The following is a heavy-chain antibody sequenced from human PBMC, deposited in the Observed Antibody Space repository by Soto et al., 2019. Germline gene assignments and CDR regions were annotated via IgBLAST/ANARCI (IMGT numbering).Heavy chain of an antibody. Sequence: GASVKVSCKASGYTFTSYGISWGRQAPGQGLEWMGWISAYNGNTNYAQKLQGRVTMTTDTSTSTAYMELRSLRSDDTAVYYCARDTYSSGWFYYGMDVWGQGTTVTVSS. CDR3: ARDTYSSGWFYYGMDV. V-gene: IGHV1-18*01. J-gene: IGHJ6*02. D-gene: IGHD6-19*01. CDR2: ISAYNGNT. CDR1: GYTFTSYG.